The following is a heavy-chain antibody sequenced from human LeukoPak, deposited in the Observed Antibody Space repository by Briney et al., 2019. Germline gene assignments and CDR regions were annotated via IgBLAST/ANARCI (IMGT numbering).Heavy chain of an antibody. V-gene: IGHV3-48*04. CDR3: AKLGGGFWSGYSIAEY. Sequence: GGSLRLSCAASRFTFSSYAMNWVRQAPGKGLEWVSYISSSGSTIYYADSVKGRFTISRDNAKNSLYLQMNSLRAEDTAVYYCAKLGGGFWSGYSIAEYWGQGTLVTVSS. CDR1: RFTFSSYA. D-gene: IGHD3-3*01. CDR2: ISSSGSTI. J-gene: IGHJ4*02.